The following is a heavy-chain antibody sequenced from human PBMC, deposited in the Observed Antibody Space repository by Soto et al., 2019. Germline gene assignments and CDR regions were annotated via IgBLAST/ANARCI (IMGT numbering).Heavy chain of an antibody. V-gene: IGHV3-30*18. D-gene: IGHD4-17*01. CDR1: GFTFSSYS. CDR3: AKVGHYGGNSEDY. Sequence: QVQLVESGGGVVQPGRSLKLSCAASGFTFSSYSMHWVRQAPGKGLEWVAVISYDGSNKYYADSVKGRFTISRDNSKNTLYLQMNSLRAEDTAVYYCAKVGHYGGNSEDYWGQGTLVTVSS. CDR2: ISYDGSNK. J-gene: IGHJ4*02.